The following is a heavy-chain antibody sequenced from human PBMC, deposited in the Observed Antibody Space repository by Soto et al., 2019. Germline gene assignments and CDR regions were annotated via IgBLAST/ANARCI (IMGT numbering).Heavy chain of an antibody. V-gene: IGHV4-59*12. CDR3: ARRYGGTLDY. J-gene: IGHJ4*02. Sequence: PSETLSPTFTVSGCSISSNNWSWIRQPPGKGLVWIGYIYSSGSPNYHPSLKSRLTTPVNTPKNHFSLKLTSVTPTNTPCISCARRYGGTLDYWGQGTLVTVSS. D-gene: IGHD4-17*01. CDR1: GCSISSNN. CDR2: IYSSGSP.